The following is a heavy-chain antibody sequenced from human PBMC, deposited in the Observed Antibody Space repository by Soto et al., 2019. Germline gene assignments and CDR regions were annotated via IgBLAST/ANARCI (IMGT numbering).Heavy chain of an antibody. D-gene: IGHD4-4*01. CDR2: IYYGGSS. CDR3: ARVQRRWLTSDY. CDR1: GGSISNTSYY. V-gene: IGHV4-39*01. Sequence: SETLSLTFTVSGGSISNTSYYWGWVRQPPGKGLEWIGHIYYGGSSYCNPSLKGRVSLSVDSSKNQFFLKLNSVTAADTAVYFCARVQRRWLTSDYWGQGTLVTVAS. J-gene: IGHJ4*02.